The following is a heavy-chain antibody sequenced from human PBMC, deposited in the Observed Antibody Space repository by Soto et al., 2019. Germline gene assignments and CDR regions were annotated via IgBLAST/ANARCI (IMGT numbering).Heavy chain of an antibody. V-gene: IGHV1-69*12. D-gene: IGHD3-22*01. CDR2: IIPIFGTA. CDR1: GGTFSSYA. Sequence: QVQLVQSGAEVKKPGSSVKVSCKASGGTFSSYAISWVRQAPGQGLEWMGEIIPIFGTANYAQKFQGRVTISGEESKEQGYKGLRRLRSWETGGYFWGGGRGPCSGYYPYLFRPLGPGTLVTVSS. J-gene: IGHJ5*02. CDR3: GGGRGPCSGYYPYLFRP.